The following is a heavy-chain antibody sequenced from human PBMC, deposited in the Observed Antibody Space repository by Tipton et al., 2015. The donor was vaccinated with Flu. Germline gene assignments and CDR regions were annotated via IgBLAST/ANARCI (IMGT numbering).Heavy chain of an antibody. CDR1: GGSISSGGYY. CDR2: IYYSGST. J-gene: IGHJ4*02. CDR3: ARDTTPNDYGDTGFDY. Sequence: TLSLTCTVSGGSISSGGYYWSWTRQHPGKGLEWIGYIYYSGSTYYNQSLKSRVTISVGTSKNQFSLKLSSVTAADTAVYYCARDTTPNDYGDTGFDYWGQGTLVTVSS. V-gene: IGHV4-31*03. D-gene: IGHD4-17*01.